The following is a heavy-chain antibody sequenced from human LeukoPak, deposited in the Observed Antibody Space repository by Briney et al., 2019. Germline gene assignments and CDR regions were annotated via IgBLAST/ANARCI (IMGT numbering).Heavy chain of an antibody. J-gene: IGHJ4*02. CDR3: ARGGSYYAN. CDR2: IKEDGSEK. CDR1: GFRFSTYW. D-gene: IGHD3-10*01. Sequence: GGSLRLSCAASGFRFSTYWMSWVRQAPGKGLEWVANIKEDGSEKYYVDSVKGRFTISRDNAKNSLFLQMNSPRVDDTAVYYCARGGSYYANWGQGTLVTVSS. V-gene: IGHV3-7*04.